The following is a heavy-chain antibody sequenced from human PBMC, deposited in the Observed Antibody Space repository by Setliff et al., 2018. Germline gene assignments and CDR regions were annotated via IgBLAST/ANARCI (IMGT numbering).Heavy chain of an antibody. V-gene: IGHV1-18*01. Sequence: GASVKVSCKASGYSFSNYDIMWVRQAPGQGLEWMGWISPYTGRTFYAPQFQDRVIMTTDTSTNTAYLDLRSLRSDDTAVYYCERLVRYCTTTSCQRTSGDDFWGQGTLVTVSS. D-gene: IGHD2-2*01. CDR1: GYSFSNYD. CDR3: ERLVRYCTTTSCQRTSGDDF. J-gene: IGHJ4*02. CDR2: ISPYTGRT.